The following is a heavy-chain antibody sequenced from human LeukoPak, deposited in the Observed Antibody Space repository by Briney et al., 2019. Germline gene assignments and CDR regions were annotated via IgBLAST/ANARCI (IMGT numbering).Heavy chain of an antibody. CDR1: GFTVSSNY. CDR2: IYSGGST. V-gene: IGHV3-66*01. CDR3: ARGDDSSGYYPLDY. D-gene: IGHD3-22*01. Sequence: GGSLRLSCAASGFTVSSNYMSWVRQAPGKGLEWVSVIYSGGSTYYADSVKGRFTISRDKSKNTLYLQMNSLRAEDTAVYYCARGDDSSGYYPLDYWGQGTLVTVSS. J-gene: IGHJ4*02.